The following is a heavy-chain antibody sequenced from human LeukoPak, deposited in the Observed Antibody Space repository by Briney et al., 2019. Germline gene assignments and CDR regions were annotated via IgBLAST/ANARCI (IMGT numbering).Heavy chain of an antibody. Sequence: GGTLRLSCAASGLTFSSYGMSWVRQAPGRGLEWVSAISTTGGTTYYADSVRGRFTISRDNSRNTLYLQMNSLRAEDTAIYYCAKNGDRGAYCSGGTCYPYYYYYMDVWGQGTLVTVSS. CDR2: ISTTGGTT. CDR1: GLTFSSYG. V-gene: IGHV3-23*01. J-gene: IGHJ6*03. CDR3: AKNGDRGAYCSGGTCYPYYYYYMDV. D-gene: IGHD2-15*01.